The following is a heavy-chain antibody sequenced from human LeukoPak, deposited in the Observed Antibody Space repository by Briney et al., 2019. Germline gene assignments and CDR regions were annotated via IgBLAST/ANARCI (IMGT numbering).Heavy chain of an antibody. CDR2: IYYSGST. CDR1: GGSISSSSYY. J-gene: IGHJ5*02. D-gene: IGHD3-10*01. V-gene: IGHV4-39*07. Sequence: SETLSLTCTVSGGSISSSSYYWGWIRQPPGKGLEWIGSIYYSGSTYYNPSLKSRVTISVDTSKNQFSLKLSSVTAADTAVYYCARGLWFGDSYENWFDPWGQGTLVTVSS. CDR3: ARGLWFGDSYENWFDP.